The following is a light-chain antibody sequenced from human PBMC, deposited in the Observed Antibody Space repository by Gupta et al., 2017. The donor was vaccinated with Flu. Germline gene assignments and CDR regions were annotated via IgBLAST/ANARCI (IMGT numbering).Light chain of an antibody. J-gene: IGLJ3*02. CDR1: TGAVTGGHY. CDR2: DVY. Sequence: QAVVTQEPSLTVSPGGTVTLTCGSSTGAVTGGHYPYWFQQKPGQDPWPLIYDVYNKPSWNPARFSGSLPGGKAALTISGAQPEDEADYYCLSRSSSARMVFGGGTKLTVL. CDR3: LSRSSSARMV. V-gene: IGLV7-46*01.